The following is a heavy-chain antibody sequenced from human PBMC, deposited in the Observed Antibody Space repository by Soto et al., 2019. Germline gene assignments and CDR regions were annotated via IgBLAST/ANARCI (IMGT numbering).Heavy chain of an antibody. V-gene: IGHV1-18*01. CDR2: ISAYNGNT. CDR1: GYTFTSYG. CDR3: ARDFSGYGVLVPGFAY. D-gene: IGHD5-12*01. Sequence: QVQLVQSGTEVKKPGASVKVSCKASGYTFTSYGISWVRQAPGQGLEWMGWISAYNGNTKYAQKLQGRVTMTTHTSPSTAYLELSSLRSDDTAVYYCARDFSGYGVLVPGFAYWGQGTLVTVSS. J-gene: IGHJ4*02.